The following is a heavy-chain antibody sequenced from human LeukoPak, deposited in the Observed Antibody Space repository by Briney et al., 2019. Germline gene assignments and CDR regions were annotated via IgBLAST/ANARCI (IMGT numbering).Heavy chain of an antibody. CDR1: GFTFSNFG. V-gene: IGHV3-30*02. D-gene: IGHD5-12*01. Sequence: GGSLRLSCAASGFTFSNFGMHWVRQAPGKGLEWVAFIRYDGSNKYYADSVKGRFTISRDNSKNTLYLQRKSLRAEDTAVYYCAKGGGYEAQYYYYYLDVWGKGTTVTISS. J-gene: IGHJ6*03. CDR2: IRYDGSNK. CDR3: AKGGGYEAQYYYYYLDV.